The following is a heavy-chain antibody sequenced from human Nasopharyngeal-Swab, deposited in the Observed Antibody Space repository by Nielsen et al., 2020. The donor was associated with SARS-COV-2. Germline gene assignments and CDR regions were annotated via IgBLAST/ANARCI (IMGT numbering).Heavy chain of an antibody. D-gene: IGHD6-13*01. J-gene: IGHJ6*02. Sequence: SVNVSFKASGCTFSSYAISWVRQAPGQGFEWMGGIIPIFGTANYAQKFQGRVTITADKSTSTAYMELSSLRSEDTAVYYCTLAAAERSHTGRYGMDVWGQGTTVTVSS. CDR2: IIPIFGTA. V-gene: IGHV1-69*06. CDR1: GCTFSSYA. CDR3: TLAAAERSHTGRYGMDV.